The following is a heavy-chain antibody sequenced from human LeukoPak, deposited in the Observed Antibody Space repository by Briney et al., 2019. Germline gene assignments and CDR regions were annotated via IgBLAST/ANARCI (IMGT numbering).Heavy chain of an antibody. J-gene: IGHJ4*02. Sequence: ASVKVSCKVSGYTLTELSMHWVRQAPGKGLEWMGGFDPEDGETIYAQKSQGRVTMTEDTSTDTAYMELSSLRSEDTAVYYCHVTSVPGYCSSTSCYGDFDYWGQGTLVTVSS. V-gene: IGHV1-24*01. D-gene: IGHD2-2*03. CDR2: FDPEDGET. CDR3: HVTSVPGYCSSTSCYGDFDY. CDR1: GYTLTELS.